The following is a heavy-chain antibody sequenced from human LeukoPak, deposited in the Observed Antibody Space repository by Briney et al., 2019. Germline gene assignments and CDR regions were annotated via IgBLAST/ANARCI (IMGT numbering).Heavy chain of an antibody. J-gene: IGHJ5*02. CDR2: FDPEDGET. D-gene: IGHD3-22*01. V-gene: IGHV1-24*01. CDR3: ATMIAGRRSTWFDP. Sequence: ASVKVSCKVSGYTLTELSMHWVRQAPGKGLEWMGGFDPEDGETIYAQKIQGRVTMTEDTSTDTAYMELSSLRSEDTAVYYCATMIAGRRSTWFDPWGQGTLVTVSS. CDR1: GYTLTELS.